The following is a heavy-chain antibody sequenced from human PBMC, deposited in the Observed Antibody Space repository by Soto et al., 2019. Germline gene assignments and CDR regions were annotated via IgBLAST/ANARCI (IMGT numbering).Heavy chain of an antibody. CDR1: GYSFSDYF. J-gene: IGHJ6*02. V-gene: IGHV1-2*02. CDR3: ASIKWGLNYSSGMDV. D-gene: IGHD1-26*01. CDR2: INPKTAAT. Sequence: VKVSCKPSGYSFSDYFIQWVRQAPGQGLEWVAWINPKTAATNYAKKFQGRVSLTWDTSSTTAYMELTRLRPDDTAVYYCASIKWGLNYSSGMDVWGPGTTVTVSS.